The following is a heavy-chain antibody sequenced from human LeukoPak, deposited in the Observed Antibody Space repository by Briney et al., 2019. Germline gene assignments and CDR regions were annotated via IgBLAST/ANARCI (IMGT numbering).Heavy chain of an antibody. J-gene: IGHJ6*03. CDR2: ISSSSSYI. CDR1: EFTFSSYS. D-gene: IGHD3-16*01. CDR3: ARRQILGDYYMDV. Sequence: GGFLRLSCAASEFTFSSYSMNWVRQAPGKGLEWVSSISSSSSYIYYADSVKGRFTISRDNAKNSLYLQMNSLRAEDTAVYYCARRQILGDYYMDVWGKGTTVTVSS. V-gene: IGHV3-21*01.